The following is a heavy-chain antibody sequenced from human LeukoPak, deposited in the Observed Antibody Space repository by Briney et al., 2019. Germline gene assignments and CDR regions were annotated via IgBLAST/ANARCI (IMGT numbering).Heavy chain of an antibody. CDR2: ISGSGDKS. D-gene: IGHD3-10*01. V-gene: IGHV3-23*01. J-gene: IGHJ4*02. CDR3: AEGPRTVRFGDRHKGMFDY. CDR1: GFAFGSYG. Sequence: GGSLRLSCAASGFAFGSYGMNWVRQVPGKGLEWVSVISGSGDKSYYTDSVKGRLTVSRDNSKNTVYLQMNSLRAEDTAVYYCAEGPRTVRFGDRHKGMFDYWGQGTLVTVSS.